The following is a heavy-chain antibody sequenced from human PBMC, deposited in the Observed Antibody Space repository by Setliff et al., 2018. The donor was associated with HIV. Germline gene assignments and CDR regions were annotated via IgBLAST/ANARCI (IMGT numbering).Heavy chain of an antibody. D-gene: IGHD3-10*01. CDR1: GSSISSYYY. CDR3: ARDRGTRYGSGKDFDS. V-gene: IGHV4-4*07. J-gene: IGHJ4*02. CDR2: IYTSGST. Sequence: SETLSLTCTVSGSSISSYYYWSWIRQPAGKGLEWIGRIYTSGSTKYNPSLKSRVTMSVDTSKNQFSLKLSSVTAADTAVYYCARDRGTRYGSGKDFDSWGQGILVTVSS.